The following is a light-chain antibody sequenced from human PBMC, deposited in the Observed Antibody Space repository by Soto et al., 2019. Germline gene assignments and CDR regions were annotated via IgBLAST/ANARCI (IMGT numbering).Light chain of an antibody. Sequence: EIVLTQSPGTLSLSPGERATLSCRASQSVRSNLAWYQQKPGQAPRLLIYGASNRVSGIPATFSGSGSGTEFTLTISSLQSEDFAVYYCQQYNNWPAITFGQGTRLEIK. CDR3: QQYNNWPAIT. V-gene: IGKV3D-15*01. J-gene: IGKJ5*01. CDR2: GAS. CDR1: QSVRSN.